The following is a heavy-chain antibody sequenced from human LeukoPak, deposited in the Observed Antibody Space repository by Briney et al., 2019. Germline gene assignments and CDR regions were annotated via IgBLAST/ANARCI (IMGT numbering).Heavy chain of an antibody. J-gene: IGHJ4*02. CDR2: ISSSGSTI. V-gene: IGHV3-48*03. CDR3: AREADTILDY. Sequence: GGSLRLSCAASGFTFSSYEMNWVRQAPGKRLEWVSYISSSGSTIYYADSVKGRFTISRDNAKNSLYLQMNSLRAEDTAVYYCAREADTILDYWGQGTLVTVSS. D-gene: IGHD3-3*01. CDR1: GFTFSSYE.